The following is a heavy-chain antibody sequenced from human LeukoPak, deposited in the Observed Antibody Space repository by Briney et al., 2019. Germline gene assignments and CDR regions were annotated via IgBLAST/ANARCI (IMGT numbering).Heavy chain of an antibody. CDR1: GFTFSSYA. CDR3: ARAGYSSPKSGMDV. Sequence: QTGRSLRLSCAASGFTFSSYAMHWVRQAPGKGLEWVAVISYDGSNKYYADSVKGRFTISRDNSKNTLYLQMNSLRAEDTAVYYCARAGYSSPKSGMDVWAKGPRSPSP. V-gene: IGHV3-30-3*01. D-gene: IGHD6-13*01. J-gene: IGHJ6*02. CDR2: ISYDGSNK.